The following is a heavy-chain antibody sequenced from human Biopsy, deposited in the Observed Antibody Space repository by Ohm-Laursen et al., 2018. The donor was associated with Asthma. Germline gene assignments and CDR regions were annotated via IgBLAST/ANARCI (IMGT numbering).Heavy chain of an antibody. D-gene: IGHD4-23*01. CDR3: ARAYGGNFFSGAFDI. V-gene: IGHV3-53*01. CDR2: IYSGGTS. J-gene: IGHJ3*02. CDR1: GFTVSRDH. Sequence: SLRLSCAASGFTVSRDHMFWVRQAPGKGLEWVSVIYSGGTSDTADSVRGRFTISRDFYKNTLYLQMDSLRAEDTAVYHCARAYGGNFFSGAFDIWGQGTMVTVSS.